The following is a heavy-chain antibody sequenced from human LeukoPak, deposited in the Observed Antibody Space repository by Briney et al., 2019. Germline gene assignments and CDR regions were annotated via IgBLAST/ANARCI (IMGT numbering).Heavy chain of an antibody. Sequence: SETLSLTCPVYGGSFSGYYWSWIRQPPGKGLEWIGEINHSGSTNYNPSLKSRVTISVDTSKNQFSLKLSSVTAADTAVYYCARSEYYDFWSGFNWFDPWGQGTLVTVSS. J-gene: IGHJ5*02. V-gene: IGHV4-34*01. D-gene: IGHD3-3*01. CDR2: INHSGST. CDR1: GGSFSGYY. CDR3: ARSEYYDFWSGFNWFDP.